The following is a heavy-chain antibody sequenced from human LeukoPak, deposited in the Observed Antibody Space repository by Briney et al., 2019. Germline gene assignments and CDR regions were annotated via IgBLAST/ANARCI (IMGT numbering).Heavy chain of an antibody. CDR1: GFTFSSYA. CDR3: AKDRYSSSWYYFDY. CDR2: ISGGGGST. J-gene: IGHJ4*02. D-gene: IGHD6-13*01. Sequence: GGSLRLSCAASGFTFSSYAMSWVRQAPGKGLEWVSAISGGGGSTYYADSVKGRFTISRDNSKITLYLQMHSLRAEDTALYYCAKDRYSSSWYYFDYWGQGTLVTVSS. V-gene: IGHV3-23*01.